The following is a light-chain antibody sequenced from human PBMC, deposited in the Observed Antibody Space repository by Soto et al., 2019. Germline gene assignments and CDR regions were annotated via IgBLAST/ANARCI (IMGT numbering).Light chain of an antibody. CDR3: QQNYSLPIT. J-gene: IGKJ5*01. V-gene: IGKV1-39*01. Sequence: DVQMKQSPSSVSASVGGRVTSTSRTSQTITTSLNWYRQKPGKAPDLLIYAASSLQSGIPSRFGGRGSGTDFTLTITGLQPEDFATYYCQQNYSLPITFGQGTRLEIK. CDR2: AAS. CDR1: QTITTS.